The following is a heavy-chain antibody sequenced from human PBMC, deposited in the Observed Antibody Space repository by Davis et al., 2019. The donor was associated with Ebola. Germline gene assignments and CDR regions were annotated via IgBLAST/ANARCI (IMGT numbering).Heavy chain of an antibody. J-gene: IGHJ5*02. CDR2: ISWNSGSI. Sequence: PGGSLRLSCAASGFTFDDYAMHWVRQAPGKGLEWVSGISWNSGSIGYADSVKGRFTISRDNAKNSLYLQMNSLRAEDTALYYCAVAAGSGSYHWFDPWGQGTLVTVSS. D-gene: IGHD3-10*01. V-gene: IGHV3-9*01. CDR3: AVAAGSGSYHWFDP. CDR1: GFTFDDYA.